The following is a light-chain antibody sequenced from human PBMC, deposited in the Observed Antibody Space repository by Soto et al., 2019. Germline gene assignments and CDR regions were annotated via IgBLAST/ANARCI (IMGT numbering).Light chain of an antibody. J-gene: IGKJ1*01. Sequence: DDVLTQSPLSLPVALGQPAAISCRSSQSLVYSNGNAYLLWFQQRPGQSQRRLIDQVSPRDARVPHRFRGSGCGSDFTLSISRVEAEDVGHYYCMQGTHWPLTLGQGTKVEIK. CDR3: MQGTHWPLT. CDR2: QVS. CDR1: QSLVYSNGNAY. V-gene: IGKV2-30*01.